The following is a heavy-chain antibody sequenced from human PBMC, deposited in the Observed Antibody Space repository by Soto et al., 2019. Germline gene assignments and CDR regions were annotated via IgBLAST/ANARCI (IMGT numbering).Heavy chain of an antibody. Sequence: SETLSLTCTVSGGSISSYYWSWIRQPPGKGLEWIGYIYYSGSTNYNPSLKSRVTISVDTSKNQFSLKLSSVTAADTAVYYCASVRGGYYYAMDVWGQGPTVTVSS. CDR3: ASVRGGYYYAMDV. D-gene: IGHD3-10*02. CDR2: IYYSGST. V-gene: IGHV4-59*12. CDR1: GGSISSYY. J-gene: IGHJ6*02.